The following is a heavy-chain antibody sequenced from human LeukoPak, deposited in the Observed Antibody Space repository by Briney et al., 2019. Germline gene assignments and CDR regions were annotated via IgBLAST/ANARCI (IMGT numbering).Heavy chain of an antibody. V-gene: IGHV3-53*01. D-gene: IGHD5-24*01. CDR2: IYSGGST. CDR1: GFTVSSNY. Sequence: GGSLRLSCAASGFTVSSNYMSWVRQAPGKGLEWVSLIYSGGSTYYADSVKGRFTISRDNSKNTLYLQMNSLRAEDTAVYYCARDPGRWLHPNFDYWGQGTLVTVSS. J-gene: IGHJ4*02. CDR3: ARDPGRWLHPNFDY.